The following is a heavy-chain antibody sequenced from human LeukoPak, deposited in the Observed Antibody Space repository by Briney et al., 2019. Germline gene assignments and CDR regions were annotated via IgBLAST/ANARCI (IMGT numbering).Heavy chain of an antibody. CDR1: GFTFSSYW. Sequence: GGSLRLSCAASGFTFSSYWMSWVRQAPGKGLEWVADIKQDGSEKYYVDSVKGRFTISRDNAKNSLYLQMNSLRAEDTAVYYCARGVGSYYYDSSGYLYYYYYYMDVWGQGTMVTVSS. J-gene: IGHJ6*03. D-gene: IGHD3-22*01. V-gene: IGHV3-7*01. CDR2: IKQDGSEK. CDR3: ARGVGSYYYDSSGYLYYYYYYMDV.